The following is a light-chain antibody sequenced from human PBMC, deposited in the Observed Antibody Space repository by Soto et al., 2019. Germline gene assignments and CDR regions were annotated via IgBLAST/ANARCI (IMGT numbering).Light chain of an antibody. CDR2: GAS. CDR1: QSVSSSY. Sequence: EIVLTQSPGTLSLSPGERATLSCRASQSVSSSYLAWYQQKPGQGPRLLIYGASTRATGIPDRFSGSGSGTDFTLTISRLEPEDFAVYYCQQYGSSPQTFGQGTKVDIK. V-gene: IGKV3-20*01. CDR3: QQYGSSPQT. J-gene: IGKJ1*01.